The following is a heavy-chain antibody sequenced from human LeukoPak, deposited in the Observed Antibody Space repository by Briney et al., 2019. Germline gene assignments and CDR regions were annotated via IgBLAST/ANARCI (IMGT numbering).Heavy chain of an antibody. CDR2: ISSSGSTI. CDR1: GFTFSDYY. D-gene: IGHD4-17*01. V-gene: IGHV3-11*04. J-gene: IGHJ3*02. Sequence: PGGSLRLSCAASGFTFSDYYMSWIRQAPGKGLEWVSYISSSGSTIYYADSVKGRFTISRDNAKNSLYLQINSLSAEDTAVYYCAIERCYGDGRDAFYIWGQGTMVTVCS. CDR3: AIERCYGDGRDAFYI.